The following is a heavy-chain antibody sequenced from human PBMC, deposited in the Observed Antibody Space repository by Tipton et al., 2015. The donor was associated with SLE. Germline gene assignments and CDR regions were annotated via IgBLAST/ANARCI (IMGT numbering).Heavy chain of an antibody. D-gene: IGHD3-16*01. Sequence: QLVQSGAEVKKPGSSVKVSCKASDGTFKNHAVTWVRQAPGQGLEWMGGIIPSFQSANDAQKFQGRVTITADESTSTAFMELRSLKSEDTAIYSCARDRIGGGLPWCFGLWGRGTLFTVS. J-gene: IGHJ2*01. CDR3: ARDRIGGGLPWCFGL. CDR1: DGTFKNHA. CDR2: IIPSFQSA. V-gene: IGHV1-69*01.